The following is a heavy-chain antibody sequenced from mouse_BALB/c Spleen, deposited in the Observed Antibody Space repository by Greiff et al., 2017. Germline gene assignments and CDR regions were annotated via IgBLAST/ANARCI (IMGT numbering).Heavy chain of an antibody. CDR2: ISSGSSTI. Sequence: EVKLVESGGGLVKPGGSLKLSCAASGFTFSSFGMHWVRQAPEKGLEWVAYISSGSSTIYYADTVKGRFTISRDNPKNTLFLQMTSLRSEDTAMYYCARGGPLRRGIYYAMDYWGQGTSVTVSS. J-gene: IGHJ4*01. D-gene: IGHD1-2*01. V-gene: IGHV5-17*02. CDR1: GFTFSSFG. CDR3: ARGGPLRRGIYYAMDY.